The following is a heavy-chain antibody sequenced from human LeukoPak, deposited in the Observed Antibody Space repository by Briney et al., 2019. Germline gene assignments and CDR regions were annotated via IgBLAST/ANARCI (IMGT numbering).Heavy chain of an antibody. CDR3: ARAAYSSTWYSRYFDL. CDR1: GFTFSSYD. CDR2: IVTAGEI. Sequence: GGSLRVSCVAPGFTFSSYDMHWVRQATGKGLEWVSGIVTAGEIYYPGSVKGRFTITRENAKNPLYLQMNSLRAGDTAVYYCARAAYSSTWYSRYFDLWGRGTLVTVPS. D-gene: IGHD6-13*01. V-gene: IGHV3-13*01. J-gene: IGHJ2*01.